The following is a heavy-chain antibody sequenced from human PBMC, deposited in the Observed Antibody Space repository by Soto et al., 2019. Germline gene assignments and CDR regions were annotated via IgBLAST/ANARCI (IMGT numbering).Heavy chain of an antibody. J-gene: IGHJ4*02. Sequence: GGFLRLSCAASGFTFSSYAMSWVRQAPGKGLEWVSAISGSGGSRYYADSVKGRFTISRDNCKNTLYLQMNSLRAEDTAVYDCARVELLGDYWGQGTLVTVSS. CDR3: ARVELLGDY. CDR1: GFTFSSYA. CDR2: ISGSGGSR. V-gene: IGHV3-23*01. D-gene: IGHD1-26*01.